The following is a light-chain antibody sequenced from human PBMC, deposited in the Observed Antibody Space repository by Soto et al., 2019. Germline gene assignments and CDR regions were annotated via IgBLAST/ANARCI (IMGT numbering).Light chain of an antibody. CDR3: SSYAGSSPHVV. V-gene: IGLV2-8*01. Sequence: QSALTQPPSASGSPGQSVTISCTGTSSDVGGYNYVSWYQQHPGKAPKLMIYEVSKRPSGVPDRFSGSKSGNTASLTVSGLQAEEEGDYYCSSYAGSSPHVVFGGGTKLTVL. CDR1: SSDVGGYNY. J-gene: IGLJ2*01. CDR2: EVS.